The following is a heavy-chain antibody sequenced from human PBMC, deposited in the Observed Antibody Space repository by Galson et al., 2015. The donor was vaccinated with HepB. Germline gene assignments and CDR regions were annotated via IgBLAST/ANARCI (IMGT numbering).Heavy chain of an antibody. CDR1: GYTFTSYY. CDR3: AIIDSSGYPDY. J-gene: IGHJ4*02. Sequence: SVKVSCKASGYTFTSYYMHWVRQAPGQGLEWMGIINPSGGSTSYAQKFQGRVTMTRDTSTSTVYMELSSLRSEDTAVYYCAIIDSSGYPDYWGQGTLVTVSS. CDR2: INPSGGST. D-gene: IGHD3-22*01. V-gene: IGHV1-46*03.